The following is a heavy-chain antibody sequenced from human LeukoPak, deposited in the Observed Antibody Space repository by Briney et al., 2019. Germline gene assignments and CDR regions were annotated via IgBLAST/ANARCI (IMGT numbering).Heavy chain of an antibody. CDR3: AKRSSSGWYGFFDY. V-gene: IGHV3-23*01. Sequence: GGSLRLSCAASGFTFSSYAMSWVRQAPEKGLEWVSGISGSGGSTYYADSVKGRFTISRDSSKNTLYLQMNSLRAEDTAVYYCAKRSSSGWYGFFDYWGQGTLVTVSS. CDR1: GFTFSSYA. CDR2: ISGSGGST. D-gene: IGHD6-19*01. J-gene: IGHJ4*02.